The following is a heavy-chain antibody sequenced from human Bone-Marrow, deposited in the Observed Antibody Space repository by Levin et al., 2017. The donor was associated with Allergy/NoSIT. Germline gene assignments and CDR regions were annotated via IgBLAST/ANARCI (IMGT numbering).Heavy chain of an antibody. CDR1: GYSFTNYW. Sequence: HGESLKISCQASGYSFTNYWITWVRQKPGKGLEWMGNIDPTDSYPNYGPSFEGHVTMSTDKSVTTAYLRWSSLKASDTATYYCARHVLSGSGSYLAYWGQGTVVTVSS. J-gene: IGHJ4*02. CDR3: ARHVLSGSGSYLAY. CDR2: IDPTDSYP. D-gene: IGHD3-10*01. V-gene: IGHV5-10-1*01.